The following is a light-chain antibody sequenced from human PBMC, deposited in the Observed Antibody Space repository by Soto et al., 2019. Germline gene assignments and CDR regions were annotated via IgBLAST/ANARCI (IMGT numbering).Light chain of an antibody. Sequence: QSVLTQPPSVSGAPGQRVTISCTGSSSNIGAGYDVQWYQQLPGTAPKLLIYGDTNRPSGVPDRFSGPNSGTSASLAITGLQAEDESDYYCQSYDSSLSGSVFGGGTKLTVL. CDR3: QSYDSSLSGSV. V-gene: IGLV1-40*01. CDR2: GDT. J-gene: IGLJ3*02. CDR1: SSNIGAGYD.